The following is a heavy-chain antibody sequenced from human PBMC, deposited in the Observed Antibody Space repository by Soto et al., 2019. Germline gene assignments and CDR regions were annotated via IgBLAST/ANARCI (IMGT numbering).Heavy chain of an antibody. CDR2: IYDTGISGYTPST. CDR1: GGSITSYY. CDR3: ARGEDAFFYYGLDV. Sequence: PSETLSLTCTVSGGSITSYYWSWIRRPPGKGLEWIAYIYDTGISGYTPSTSYNPSLKSRVTMSVDTSKSQSSLKLTSVTAADTAVYYCARGEDAFFYYGLDVWGQGITVTVSS. V-gene: IGHV4-59*01. J-gene: IGHJ6*02.